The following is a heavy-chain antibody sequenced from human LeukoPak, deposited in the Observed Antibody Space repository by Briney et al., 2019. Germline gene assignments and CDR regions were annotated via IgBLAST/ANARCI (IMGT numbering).Heavy chain of an antibody. J-gene: IGHJ6*02. CDR3: ARDVAYYYDSSGYYYYYYGMDV. Sequence: GRSLRLSCAASGFTFSSYGMHWVRQAPGKGLEWVAVIWYDGSNKYYADSVKGRFTISRDNSKNTLYLQMNSLRAEGTAVYYCARDVAYYYDSSGYYYYYYGMDVWGQGTTVTVSS. V-gene: IGHV3-33*01. CDR1: GFTFSSYG. D-gene: IGHD3-22*01. CDR2: IWYDGSNK.